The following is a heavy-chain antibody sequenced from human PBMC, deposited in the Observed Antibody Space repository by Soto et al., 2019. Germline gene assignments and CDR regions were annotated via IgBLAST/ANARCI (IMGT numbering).Heavy chain of an antibody. J-gene: IGHJ4*02. CDR1: GLTFSGHW. V-gene: IGHV3-7*03. CDR3: ASRPAGNNYHAVFDF. D-gene: IGHD6-6*01. Sequence: VRLVESGGTLVQPGGSLRISCAASGLTFSGHWMTWVRQTPGKGPEWVANISPDGSDKSYVDSVKGRFTISRDNDKNALALQLDSLRAEDTAVYHCASRPAGNNYHAVFDFWGQGTLVTVSS. CDR2: ISPDGSDK.